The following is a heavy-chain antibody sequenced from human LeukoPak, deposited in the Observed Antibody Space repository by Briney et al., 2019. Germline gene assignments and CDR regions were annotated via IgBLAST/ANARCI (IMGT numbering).Heavy chain of an antibody. CDR1: GYSFTSYW. J-gene: IGHJ6*02. V-gene: IGHV5-51*01. D-gene: IGHD2-21*02. CDR2: IYPGDSDT. Sequence: GESLKTSCKGSGYSFTSYWIGWVRQMPGKGLEWMGIIYPGDSDTRYSPSFQGQVTISADKSISTAYLQWSSLKASDTAMYYCARPSYCGGDCYNYYGMDVWGQGTTVTVSS. CDR3: ARPSYCGGDCYNYYGMDV.